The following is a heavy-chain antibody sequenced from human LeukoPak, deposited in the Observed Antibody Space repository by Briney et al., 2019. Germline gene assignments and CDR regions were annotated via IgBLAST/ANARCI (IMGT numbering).Heavy chain of an antibody. CDR1: GFTFSSYA. CDR3: AKDPERITMIVVVIGPFDY. Sequence: GGSLRLSCAASGFTFSSYAMSWVRQASGKGLEWVSAISGSGGSTYYADSVKGRFTISRDNSKNTLYLQMNSLRAEDTAVYYCAKDPERITMIVVVIGPFDYWGQGTLVTVSS. V-gene: IGHV3-23*01. CDR2: ISGSGGST. D-gene: IGHD3-22*01. J-gene: IGHJ4*02.